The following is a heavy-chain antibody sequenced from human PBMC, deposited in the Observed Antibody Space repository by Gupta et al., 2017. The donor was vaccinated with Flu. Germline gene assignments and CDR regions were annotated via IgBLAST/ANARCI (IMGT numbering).Heavy chain of an antibody. D-gene: IGHD6-19*01. J-gene: IGHJ3*02. V-gene: IGHV1-2*02. CDR2: INPNSGGT. Sequence: QAPGQGLEWMGWINPNSGGTNYAQKFQGRVTMTRDTSISTAYMELSRLRSDDTAVYYCARRQWLGRYQDAFDIWGQGTMVTVSS. CDR3: ARRQWLGRYQDAFDI.